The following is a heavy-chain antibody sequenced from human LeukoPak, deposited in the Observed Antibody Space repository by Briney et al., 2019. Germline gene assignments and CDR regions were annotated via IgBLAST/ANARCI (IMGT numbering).Heavy chain of an antibody. V-gene: IGHV3-23*01. CDR1: GFTFNSYT. J-gene: IGHJ4*02. CDR2: VGGAGGDT. CDR3: TRQSEIFSLDY. Sequence: GGSLRLSCAASGFTFNSYTMSWVRLAPGKGLEWVSSVGGAGGDTWYADSVKGRFTISRDNSKNTLYLQMTSLRAEDTAVYFCTRQSEIFSLDYWGQGTLVTVSS. D-gene: IGHD3-3*01.